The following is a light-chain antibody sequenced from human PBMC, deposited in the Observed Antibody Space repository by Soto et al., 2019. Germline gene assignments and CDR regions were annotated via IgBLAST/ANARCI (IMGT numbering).Light chain of an antibody. V-gene: IGLV2-14*03. CDR3: SSFTRSNSYV. CDR2: DVS. J-gene: IGLJ1*01. CDR1: TSDVGAYNY. Sequence: QSALTQPAPGPGPPDQSFTTSSPETTSDVGAYNYVSWYQQHPGKVPKLMIYDVSDRPSGVSNRFSGSKSGNTASLTISGLQAEDETDYYCSSFTRSNSYVFGTGTKVTVL.